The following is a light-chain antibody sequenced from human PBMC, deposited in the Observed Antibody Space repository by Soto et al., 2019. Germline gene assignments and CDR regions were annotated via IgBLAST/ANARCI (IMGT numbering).Light chain of an antibody. Sequence: DIQMTQSPSSLSASVGDRVTITCRASQGISNYLAWYQQQPGKVPKLLIYVASTLQSGVPSRFSXSGSGTDFTLTISSLQPEDVATYYCQKYNSAPWTFGQGTKVEIK. J-gene: IGKJ1*01. V-gene: IGKV1-27*01. CDR3: QKYNSAPWT. CDR2: VAS. CDR1: QGISNY.